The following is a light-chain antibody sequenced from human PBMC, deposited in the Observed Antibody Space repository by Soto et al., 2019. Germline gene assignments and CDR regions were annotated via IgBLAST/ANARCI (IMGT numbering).Light chain of an antibody. V-gene: IGKV3-15*01. CDR1: QSVGTN. Sequence: EVVMTQSPATQSVSPGERATLSCRASQSVGTNLAWYQQTPGQAPRLLIYGASTRATGIPARFSGSGSGTEFTLTISSLQSEDLAVYYCQQYNKWPPLTFGGGTKVEIK. J-gene: IGKJ4*01. CDR2: GAS. CDR3: QQYNKWPPLT.